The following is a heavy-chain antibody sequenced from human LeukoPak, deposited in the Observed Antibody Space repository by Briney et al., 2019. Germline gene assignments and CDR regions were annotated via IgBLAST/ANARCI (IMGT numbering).Heavy chain of an antibody. Sequence: SETLSLTCTVSGGSISSSSYYWGWIRQPPGKGLEWIGSIYYSGSTYYSPSLKSRVTISVDTSKNQFSLKLSSVTAADTAVYYCAGVGGGGYDYGYYYYGMDVWGQGTTVTVSS. J-gene: IGHJ6*02. CDR2: IYYSGST. CDR1: GGSISSSSYY. D-gene: IGHD5-12*01. V-gene: IGHV4-39*01. CDR3: AGVGGGGYDYGYYYYGMDV.